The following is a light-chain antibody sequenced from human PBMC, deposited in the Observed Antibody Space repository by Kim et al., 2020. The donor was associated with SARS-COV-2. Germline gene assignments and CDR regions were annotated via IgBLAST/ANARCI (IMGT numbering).Light chain of an antibody. Sequence: SYELTQPPSVSVSPGQTASITCSGHELGKTYVSWYQQKARQSPVVVIYQDNKRPSGVPERFSGSSSGNTATLTISGTQSMDEADYFCQTWDSRLVFGGGTQLTVL. V-gene: IGLV3-1*01. CDR3: QTWDSRLV. CDR2: QDN. CDR1: ELGKTY. J-gene: IGLJ3*02.